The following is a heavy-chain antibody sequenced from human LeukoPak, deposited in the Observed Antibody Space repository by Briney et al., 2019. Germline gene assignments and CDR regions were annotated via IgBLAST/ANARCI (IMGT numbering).Heavy chain of an antibody. CDR2: MHSDGRT. J-gene: IGHJ3*02. CDR3: ARVPDERRGLDVFEI. D-gene: IGHD3-10*01. CDR1: GFSVSNNY. V-gene: IGHV3-53*01. Sequence: PGGSLRLSCAASGFSVSNNYMNWVRQASGKGLEWVSVMHSDGRTFYADSVKGRFTISRDKSKNMFYLQMDSLRAEDTAVYYCARVPDERRGLDVFEIWAQGKKVTVS.